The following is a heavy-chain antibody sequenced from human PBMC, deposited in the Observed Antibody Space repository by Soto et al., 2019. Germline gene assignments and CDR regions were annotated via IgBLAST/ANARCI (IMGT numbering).Heavy chain of an antibody. CDR3: AKVGGLKNYYDSSGYYCNY. CDR1: GFTFSSYA. Sequence: PGGSLRLSCAASGFTFSSYAMSWVRQAPGKGLEWVSAISGSGGSTYYADSVKGRFTISRDNSKNTLYLQMNSLRAEDTAVYYCAKVGGLKNYYDSSGYYCNYWGQGTLVTVSS. D-gene: IGHD3-22*01. J-gene: IGHJ4*02. V-gene: IGHV3-23*01. CDR2: ISGSGGST.